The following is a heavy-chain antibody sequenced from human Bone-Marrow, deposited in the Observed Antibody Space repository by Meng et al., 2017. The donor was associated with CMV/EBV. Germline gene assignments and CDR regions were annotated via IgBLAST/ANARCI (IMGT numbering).Heavy chain of an antibody. Sequence: SETLSLTCTVSADSISSSFFYWGWIRQPPGKGLEWIGSIFYNGNTFYNPSLWGRVTISVGTSKKHFSLRLSSVTAADTAVYYCAGYCSSTSCHWYAFDIWGQGTMVTVSS. D-gene: IGHD2-2*01. CDR2: IFYNGNT. CDR1: ADSISSSFFY. CDR3: AGYCSSTSCHWYAFDI. J-gene: IGHJ3*02. V-gene: IGHV4-39*02.